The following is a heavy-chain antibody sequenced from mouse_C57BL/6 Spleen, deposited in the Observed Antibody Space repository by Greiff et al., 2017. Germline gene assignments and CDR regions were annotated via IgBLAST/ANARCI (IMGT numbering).Heavy chain of an antibody. CDR2: INPSSGYT. V-gene: IGHV1-7*01. J-gene: IGHJ2*01. CDR1: GYTFTSYW. D-gene: IGHD2-1*01. CDR3: ASLYYGNWDY. Sequence: VQLQQSGAELAKPGASVKLSCKASGYTFTSYWMHWVKQRPGQGLEWIGYINPSSGYTTYNQKFKDKATLTAAKSSSTAYMQLSSLTYEDSAVYYCASLYYGNWDYWGQGTTLTVSS.